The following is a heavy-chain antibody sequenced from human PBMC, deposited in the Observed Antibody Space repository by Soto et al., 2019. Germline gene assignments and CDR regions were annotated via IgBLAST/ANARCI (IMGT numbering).Heavy chain of an antibody. CDR3: ASGSNQDD. Sequence: EVQLVESGGDLVQPGGSLRLSCVASGFTFSPYWMSWVRQAPGRGLQWVATINNDASEKYYPDSVKARFTFSRQNARALLSLQSTSLLAADTDIYDCASGSNQDDWGQGTMVAVSS. CDR1: GFTFSPYW. CDR2: INNDASEK. J-gene: IGHJ4*02. V-gene: IGHV3-7*03. D-gene: IGHD2-8*01.